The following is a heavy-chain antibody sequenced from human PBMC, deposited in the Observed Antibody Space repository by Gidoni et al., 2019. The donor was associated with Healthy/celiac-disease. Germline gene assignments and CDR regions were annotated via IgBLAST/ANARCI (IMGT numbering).Heavy chain of an antibody. D-gene: IGHD5-18*01. CDR3: ARDSGTLDTAMLNAFDI. J-gene: IGHJ3*02. V-gene: IGHV1-46*01. CDR2: INPSGGST. Sequence: QVQLVQSGAEVKKPGASVKVSCKASGYTFTSYYMHWVRQAPGQGLEWMGIINPSGGSTSYAQKFQGRVTMTRDTSTSTVYMELSSLRSEDTAVYYCARDSGTLDTAMLNAFDIWGQGTMVTVSS. CDR1: GYTFTSYY.